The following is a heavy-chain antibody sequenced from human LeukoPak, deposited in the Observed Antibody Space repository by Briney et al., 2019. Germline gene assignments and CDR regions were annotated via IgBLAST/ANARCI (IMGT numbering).Heavy chain of an antibody. CDR3: ARDGSGFRGYCSSSSCSFDY. CDR1: GFTFGSYA. D-gene: IGHD2-2*01. V-gene: IGHV3-30*04. CDR2: ISYDRSNK. J-gene: IGHJ4*02. Sequence: PGGSLRLSCAASGFTFGSYAIHWVRQAPGKGLEWVAVISYDRSNKYYADSVKGRFTISRDNSKNTLYLQMNSLRAEDTAVYYCARDGSGFRGYCSSSSCSFDYWGQGTLVTVSS.